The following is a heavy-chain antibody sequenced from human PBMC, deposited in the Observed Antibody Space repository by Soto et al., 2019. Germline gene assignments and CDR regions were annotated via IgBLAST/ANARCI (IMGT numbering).Heavy chain of an antibody. Sequence: ESGGGVVQPGRSLRLSCAASGFTFSSYGMHWVRQAPGKGLEWVAVIWYDGSNKYYADSVKGRFTISRDNSKNTLYLQMNSLRAEDTAVYYCARANWNEAFDIWGQGTMVTVSS. J-gene: IGHJ3*02. CDR3: ARANWNEAFDI. V-gene: IGHV3-33*01. CDR1: GFTFSSYG. D-gene: IGHD1-20*01. CDR2: IWYDGSNK.